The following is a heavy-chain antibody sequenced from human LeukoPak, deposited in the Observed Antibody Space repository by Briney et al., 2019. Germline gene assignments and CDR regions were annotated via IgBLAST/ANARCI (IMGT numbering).Heavy chain of an antibody. V-gene: IGHV3-30*03. Sequence: GGSLRLSCAASGFTFSSYGMHWVRQAPGKGLEWVAVISYDGSNKYYADSVKGRFTISRDNSKNTLYLQMNSLRAEDTAVYYCSSPRDSGSYYVPFDYWGQGTLVTVSS. CDR3: SSPRDSGSYYVPFDY. D-gene: IGHD3-10*01. J-gene: IGHJ4*02. CDR2: ISYDGSNK. CDR1: GFTFSSYG.